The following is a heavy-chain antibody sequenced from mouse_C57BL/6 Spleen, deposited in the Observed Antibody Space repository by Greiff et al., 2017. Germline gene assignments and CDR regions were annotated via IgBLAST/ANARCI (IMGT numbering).Heavy chain of an antibody. CDR3: TEGWLLPFAY. J-gene: IGHJ3*01. CDR2: IDPETGGT. CDR1: GYTFTDYE. V-gene: IGHV1-15*01. Sequence: VQLQQSGAELVRPGASVTLSCKASGYTFTDYEMHWVKQTPVHGLEWIGAIDPETGGTAYNQKFKGKAILTADKSSSTAYMELRSLTSEDSAVYYCTEGWLLPFAYWGQGTLVTVSA. D-gene: IGHD2-3*01.